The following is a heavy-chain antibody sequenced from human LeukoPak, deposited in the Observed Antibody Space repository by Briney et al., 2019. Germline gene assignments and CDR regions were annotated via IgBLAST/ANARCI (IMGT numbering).Heavy chain of an antibody. V-gene: IGHV1-2*02. CDR2: INPNSGGT. CDR3: ARDPDRSVVVVAATLSDY. J-gene: IGHJ4*02. Sequence: ASVKVSCKSSGYTFTGYYMHWVRPAPGQGLEWMGWINPNSGGTNYAQKFQGRVTMTRDTSISTAYMELSRLRSDDTAVYYCARDPDRSVVVVAATLSDYWGQGTLVTVSS. D-gene: IGHD2-15*01. CDR1: GYTFTGYY.